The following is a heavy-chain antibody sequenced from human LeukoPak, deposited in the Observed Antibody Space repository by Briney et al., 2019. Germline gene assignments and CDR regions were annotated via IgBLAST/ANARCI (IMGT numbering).Heavy chain of an antibody. CDR2: IRYDGSNK. CDR1: GFTFSSYG. V-gene: IGHV3-30*02. CDR3: ANLYSSGWPLRDY. J-gene: IGHJ4*02. Sequence: HPGGSLRLSCAASGFTFSSYGMHWVRQAPGKGLEWVAFIRYDGSNKYYADSVKGRFTISRDNSKNTLYLQMNSLRAEDTAVYYCANLYSSGWPLRDYWGQGTLVTVSS. D-gene: IGHD6-19*01.